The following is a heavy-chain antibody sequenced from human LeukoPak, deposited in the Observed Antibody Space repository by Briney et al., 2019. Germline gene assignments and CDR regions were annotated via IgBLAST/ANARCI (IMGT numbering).Heavy chain of an antibody. D-gene: IGHD1-7*01. Sequence: GGSLRLSCAASGFTFGDYAMSWVRQAPGKGLEWGSAINPSAITTYYADSVKGRFTISRDNSKNTLYLQMTSLRADDTAVYYCAKRGLSSAGTAGYFDYWGQGTLLTVSS. CDR3: AKRGLSSAGTAGYFDY. CDR2: INPSAITT. J-gene: IGHJ4*02. CDR1: GFTFGDYA. V-gene: IGHV3-23*01.